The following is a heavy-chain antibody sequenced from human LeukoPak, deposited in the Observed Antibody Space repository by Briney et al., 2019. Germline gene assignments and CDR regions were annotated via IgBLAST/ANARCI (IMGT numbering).Heavy chain of an antibody. CDR1: GYTFTGYY. Sequence: ASVKVSCKASGYTFTGYYMHWVRQAPGQGLEWMGWINPNSGGTNYAQKFQGRVTMTRDTSISTAYMELSRLRSDDTAVYYCARMDCSSTSCYGDYYYYYMDVWDKGTTVTISS. CDR3: ARMDCSSTSCYGDYYYYYMDV. J-gene: IGHJ6*03. D-gene: IGHD2-2*01. V-gene: IGHV1-2*02. CDR2: INPNSGGT.